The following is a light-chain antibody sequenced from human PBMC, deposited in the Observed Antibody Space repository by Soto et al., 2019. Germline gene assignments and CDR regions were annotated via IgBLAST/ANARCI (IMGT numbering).Light chain of an antibody. CDR2: DAS. J-gene: IGKJ3*01. V-gene: IGKV3-11*01. Sequence: EIVLTQSPATLSLSPGERATLSCRASQSVNSYLAWYQQKPGQTPRLLIHDASNRATGIPARFSGSGSGTDFNLTISSMEPEDFAVYYCQQRSKWPLTFGPGTKVDIK. CDR3: QQRSKWPLT. CDR1: QSVNSY.